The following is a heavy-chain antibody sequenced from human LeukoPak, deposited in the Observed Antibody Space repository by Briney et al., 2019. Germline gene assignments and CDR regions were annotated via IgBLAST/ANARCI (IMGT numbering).Heavy chain of an antibody. D-gene: IGHD4-23*01. CDR2: IKSDGSST. CDR1: GFTFSSYW. V-gene: IGHV3-74*01. CDR3: VRAVGNSEDFDY. J-gene: IGHJ4*02. Sequence: GGSLRLSCAASGFTFSSYWMHWVRQAPGKGLVWVSRIKSDGSSTNYADSVKGRFTISRDNAKNTLYLQMNSLRAEDTAVYYCVRAVGNSEDFDYWGQGTLVTVSS.